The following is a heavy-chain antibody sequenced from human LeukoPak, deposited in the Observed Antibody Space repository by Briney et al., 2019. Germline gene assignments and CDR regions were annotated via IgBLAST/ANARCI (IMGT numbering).Heavy chain of an antibody. D-gene: IGHD3-10*01. CDR3: ARVSDENWFDP. J-gene: IGHJ5*02. CDR1: GFTFSSYE. CDR2: ISSNGGST. V-gene: IGHV3-64*01. Sequence: GGSLRLSCAASGFTFSSYEMNWVRQAPGKGLEYVSAISSNGGSTYYANSVKGRFTISRDNSKNTLYLQMGSLRAGDMAVYYCARVSDENWFDPWGQGTLVTVSS.